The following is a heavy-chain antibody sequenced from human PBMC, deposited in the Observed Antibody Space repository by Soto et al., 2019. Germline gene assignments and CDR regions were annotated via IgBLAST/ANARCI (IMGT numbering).Heavy chain of an antibody. CDR3: ALLAAADEAGYGMDV. CDR2: ISAYNGNT. Sequence: QVQLVQSGAEVKKPGASVKVSCKASGYTFTSYGISWVRQAPGQGLEWMGWISAYNGNTNYAQKLQGRVTMTTDTSPSTAYMELRNLRTYDTAGYYRALLAAADEAGYGMDVWGQGTTVTVSS. V-gene: IGHV1-18*01. D-gene: IGHD6-13*01. CDR1: GYTFTSYG. J-gene: IGHJ6*02.